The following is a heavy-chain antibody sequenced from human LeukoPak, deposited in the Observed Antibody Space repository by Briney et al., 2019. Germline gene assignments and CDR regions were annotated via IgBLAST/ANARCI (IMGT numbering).Heavy chain of an antibody. CDR2: IYYSGST. Sequence: SETLSLTCTVSGGSISSYYWSWIRQPPGKGLEWIGYIYYSGSTNYNPSLKSRVTISVDTSKNQFSLKLSSVTAADTAVYYCARSKRDDFDWYFDLWGRGTLVTVSS. CDR1: GGSISSYY. J-gene: IGHJ2*01. D-gene: IGHD3-3*01. CDR3: ARSKRDDFDWYFDL. V-gene: IGHV4-59*01.